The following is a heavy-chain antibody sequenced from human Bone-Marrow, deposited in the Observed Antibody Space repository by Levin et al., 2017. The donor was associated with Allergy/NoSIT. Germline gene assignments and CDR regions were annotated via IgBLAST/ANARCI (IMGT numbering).Heavy chain of an antibody. CDR2: IYYSGST. Sequence: SETLSLTCTVSGASITSASYYWTWIRQHPGKGLEWIGNIYYSGSTSYNPSLESRVTISADTSNSQFSLNLTSVTAADTAVYYCARDLRHLGEYFDSWGQGTLVTVAS. D-gene: IGHD3-16*01. CDR3: ARDLRHLGEYFDS. J-gene: IGHJ4*02. CDR1: GASITSASYY. V-gene: IGHV4-31*03.